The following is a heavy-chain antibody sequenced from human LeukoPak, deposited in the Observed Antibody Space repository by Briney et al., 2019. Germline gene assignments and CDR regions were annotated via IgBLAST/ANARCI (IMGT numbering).Heavy chain of an antibody. CDR3: ARDVGGATESNWFDP. CDR2: ISAYNGNT. V-gene: IGHV1-18*01. D-gene: IGHD1-26*01. CDR1: GYTLTSYG. J-gene: IGHJ5*02. Sequence: ASVKVSRKASGYTLTSYGISWVRQAPGQGLEWMGWISAYNGNTNYAQKLQGRVTMTTDTSTSTAYMELRSLRSDDTAVYYCARDVGGATESNWFDPWGQGTLVTVSS.